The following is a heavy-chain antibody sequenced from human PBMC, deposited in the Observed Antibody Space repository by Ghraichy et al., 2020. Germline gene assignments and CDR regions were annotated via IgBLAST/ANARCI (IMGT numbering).Heavy chain of an antibody. V-gene: IGHV4-59*08. CDR1: GGSISSYY. J-gene: IGHJ6*03. CDR3: ARHGVSIVVADYYYYYMDV. Sequence: SETLSLTCTVSGGSISSYYWSWIRQPPGKGLEWIGYIYYSGSTNYNPSLKSRVTISVDTSKNQFSLKLSSVTAADTAVYYCARHGVSIVVADYYYYYMDVWGKGTTVTVSS. CDR2: IYYSGST. D-gene: IGHD2-21*01.